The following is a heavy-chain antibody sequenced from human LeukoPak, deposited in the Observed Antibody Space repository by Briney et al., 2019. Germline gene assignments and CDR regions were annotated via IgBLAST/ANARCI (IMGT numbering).Heavy chain of an antibody. Sequence: SETLSLTCTVSGYSISSGYYWGWIRQPAGKGLEWIGRIYTSGSTNYNPSLKSRVTMSVDTSKNQFSLKLSSVTAADTAVYYCARTSGSYGRDVGAFDIWGQGTMVTVSS. CDR3: ARTSGSYGRDVGAFDI. V-gene: IGHV4-4*07. CDR2: IYTSGST. D-gene: IGHD1-26*01. CDR1: GYSISSGYY. J-gene: IGHJ3*02.